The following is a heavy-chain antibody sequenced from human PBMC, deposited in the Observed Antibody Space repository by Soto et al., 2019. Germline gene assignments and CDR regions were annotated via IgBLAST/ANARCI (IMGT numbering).Heavy chain of an antibody. D-gene: IGHD3-10*01. Sequence: QPVGSLRLSCAASRFTVTSHYMSWVRQAPGKGLEWVSVIHSGGSTFYAASVKGRFTISRDESTNTMYLQVNSLRAEDTAVYYCARDYYYGSDFYAMDAWGQGTTVTVSS. V-gene: IGHV3-53*01. J-gene: IGHJ6*02. CDR1: RFTVTSHY. CDR2: IHSGGST. CDR3: ARDYYYGSDFYAMDA.